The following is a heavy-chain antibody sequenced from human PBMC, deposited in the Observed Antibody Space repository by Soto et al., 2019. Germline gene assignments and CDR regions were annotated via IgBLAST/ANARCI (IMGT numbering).Heavy chain of an antibody. CDR3: AAILAVGTFDY. CDR1: GFIFSNCG. J-gene: IGHJ4*02. CDR2: ISSSSNTI. Sequence: GGSLRLSCAASGFIFSNCGMNWVRQAPGKGLEWISYISSSSNTIYYADSVKGRFTISRDNAKNSLYLQMNSLRAEDTAVYYCAAILAVGTFDYWGQGILVTVSS. D-gene: IGHD2-2*02. V-gene: IGHV3-48*01.